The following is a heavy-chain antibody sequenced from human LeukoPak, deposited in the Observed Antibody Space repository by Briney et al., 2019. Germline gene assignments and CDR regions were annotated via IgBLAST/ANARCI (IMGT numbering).Heavy chain of an antibody. Sequence: SETLFLTCTVSGGSISSSSYYWGWIRQPPGKGLEWIGSIYYSGGTYYNPSLKSRVTISVDTSKNQFSLKLSSVTAADTAVYYCARDHPEYQLQLGAWFDPWGQGTLVTVSS. CDR1: GGSISSSSYY. CDR3: ARDHPEYQLQLGAWFDP. J-gene: IGHJ5*02. V-gene: IGHV4-39*07. CDR2: IYYSGGT. D-gene: IGHD2-2*01.